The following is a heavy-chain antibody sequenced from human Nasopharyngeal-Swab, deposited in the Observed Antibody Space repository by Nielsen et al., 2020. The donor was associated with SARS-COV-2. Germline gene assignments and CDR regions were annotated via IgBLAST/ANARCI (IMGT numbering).Heavy chain of an antibody. CDR3: ARENQEYANIWIDY. Sequence: ASVKVSCKASGYTFTSNVLNWVRQAPGQGPEYIGWISTKTGAPTYAQAFTGRFVISLDTSVSTTYLQISSLKADDTAVYYCARENQEYANIWIDYWGQGTQVTFSS. CDR2: ISTKTGAP. CDR1: GYTFTSNV. D-gene: IGHD1-1*01. J-gene: IGHJ4*02. V-gene: IGHV7-4-1*02.